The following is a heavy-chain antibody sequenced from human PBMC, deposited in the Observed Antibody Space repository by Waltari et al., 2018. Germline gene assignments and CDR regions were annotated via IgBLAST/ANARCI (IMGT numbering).Heavy chain of an antibody. Sequence: EVQLVESGGALIQPGGSLRLSCAVSGFTVGNSYMSWVRQTPGKGLEWVSVIYSAGTTYYEASVRGRFTISRDNSKNTLYLQMNSLRAEDTALYFCARYLLGTNDYWGQGTQVTVST. CDR2: IYSAGTT. V-gene: IGHV3-53*01. J-gene: IGHJ4*02. D-gene: IGHD7-27*01. CDR3: ARYLLGTNDY. CDR1: GFTVGNSY.